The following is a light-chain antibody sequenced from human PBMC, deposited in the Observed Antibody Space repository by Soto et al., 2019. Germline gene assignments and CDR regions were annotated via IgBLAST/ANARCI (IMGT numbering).Light chain of an antibody. CDR1: QMLLHANGYNY. J-gene: IGKJ1*01. V-gene: IGKV2-28*01. CDR3: MQALQTPWT. Sequence: DILITQSPLSLPVAPVDPSSISCMSSQMLLHANGYNYLDWYLQKPGRSPQLLIYLGSNRASGVPDRFSGSGSGTDFTLRINRVEPEDVGVYYCMQALQTPWTFGPGTKV. CDR2: LGS.